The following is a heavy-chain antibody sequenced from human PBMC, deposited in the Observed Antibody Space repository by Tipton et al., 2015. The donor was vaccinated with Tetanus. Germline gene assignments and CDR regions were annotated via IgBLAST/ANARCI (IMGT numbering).Heavy chain of an antibody. V-gene: IGHV4-61*05. CDR2: VYHSGLT. Sequence: TLSLTCTVSGASIGRSSHYWTWIRQPPGKELEWVGYVYHSGLTNYHPSLKSRLTISVDSSATQLSLIITSMTAADAAVYYCAVLPKHWQAPRGAPWGQGILVTVSS. CDR3: AVLPKHWQAPRGAP. J-gene: IGHJ5*02. CDR1: GASIGRSSHY. D-gene: IGHD1-1*01.